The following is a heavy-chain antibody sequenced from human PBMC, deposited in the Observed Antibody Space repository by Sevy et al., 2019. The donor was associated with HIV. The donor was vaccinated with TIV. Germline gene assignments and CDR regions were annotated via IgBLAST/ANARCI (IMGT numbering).Heavy chain of an antibody. CDR3: ARWGWGRVDY. CDR2: IYYSGST. J-gene: IGHJ4*02. CDR1: GGSINSGGYY. D-gene: IGHD2-8*02. V-gene: IGHV4-31*03. Sequence: SETLSLTCTVSGGSINSGGYYWSWIRQHPGKGLEWIGYIYYSGSTHYNPSLKSRVSISVDTSKNQFSLKLSSVTAADTAVYYCARWGWGRVDYWGQGTLVTVSS.